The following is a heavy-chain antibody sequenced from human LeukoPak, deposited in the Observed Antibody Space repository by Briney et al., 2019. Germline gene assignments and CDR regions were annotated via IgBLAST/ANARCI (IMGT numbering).Heavy chain of an antibody. Sequence: GGSLRLSCAASGFTFSSYSMNWVRQAPGKGLEWVSYISSSSSTIYYADSVKGRFTISRDDAKNSLYLQMNSLRAEDTAVYYCARDTGDYNAFDIWGQGTMVTVSS. CDR2: ISSSSSTI. D-gene: IGHD4-17*01. J-gene: IGHJ3*02. CDR1: GFTFSSYS. V-gene: IGHV3-48*01. CDR3: ARDTGDYNAFDI.